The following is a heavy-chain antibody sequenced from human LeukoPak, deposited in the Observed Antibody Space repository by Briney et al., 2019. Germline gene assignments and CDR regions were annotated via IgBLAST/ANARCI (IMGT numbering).Heavy chain of an antibody. CDR1: GGSISSDY. V-gene: IGHV4-59*01. D-gene: IGHD1-1*01. CDR3: AREGTTGWAF. CDR2: ISYSGST. Sequence: SETLSLTCTVSGGSISSDYWTWIRQPPGKRLEWIGYISYSGSTNYNPSLKSRVTISADTSKNQFSLKLTSVTAADTAVYFCAREGTTGWAFWGQGTQVTVSS. J-gene: IGHJ4*02.